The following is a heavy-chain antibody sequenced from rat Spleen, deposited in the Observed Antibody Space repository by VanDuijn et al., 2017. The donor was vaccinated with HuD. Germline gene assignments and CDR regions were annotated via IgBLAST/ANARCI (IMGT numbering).Heavy chain of an antibody. CDR3: TREWEGYFDY. Sequence: EVQLVESGGGLVQPGRSLKLSCAASGFTFSDYNMAWVRQAPKKGLEWVASITNTGGSIYYPDSVKGRFTISRDNAQNTLYLQMNSLRSEDTATYYCTREWEGYFDYWGQGVMVTVSS. V-gene: IGHV5-20*01. CDR2: ITNTGGSI. CDR1: GFTFSDYN. J-gene: IGHJ2*01. D-gene: IGHD1-11*01.